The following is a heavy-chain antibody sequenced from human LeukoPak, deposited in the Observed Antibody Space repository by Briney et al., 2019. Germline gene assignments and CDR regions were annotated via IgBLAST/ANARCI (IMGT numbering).Heavy chain of an antibody. CDR1: GFTFSSYA. D-gene: IGHD3-16*01. V-gene: IGHV3-23*01. J-gene: IGHJ4*02. Sequence: GGSLRLSCAASGFTFSSYAMSWVRQAPGKGLEWVSGISGSGVSTYYADSVKGRFTISRDNSKSTLYFQMSSLRPEDTAVYYCVKIVMAGGYFDYWGQGTLVTVSS. CDR2: ISGSGVST. CDR3: VKIVMAGGYFDY.